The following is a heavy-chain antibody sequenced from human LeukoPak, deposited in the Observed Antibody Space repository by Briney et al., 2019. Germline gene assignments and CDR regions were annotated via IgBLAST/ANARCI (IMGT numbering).Heavy chain of an antibody. CDR3: AKDDALGRFYH. Sequence: PGGSLRLSCAASGFTFSSYGMNWVRQAPGKGLEWVSGSSIGGRTYYADSVKGRFTVTRDNSRNTLHLQMNSLRVEDTGVYYCAKDDALGRFYHWGQGTLVTVSS. V-gene: IGHV3-23*01. CDR1: GFTFSSYG. CDR2: SSIGGRT. D-gene: IGHD3-16*01. J-gene: IGHJ1*01.